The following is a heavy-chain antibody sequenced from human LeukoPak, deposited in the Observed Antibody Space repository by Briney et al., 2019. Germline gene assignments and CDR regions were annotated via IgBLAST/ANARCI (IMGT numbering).Heavy chain of an antibody. CDR3: AKDLYTRTYGSGSYYFDY. V-gene: IGHV3-23*01. J-gene: IGHJ4*02. Sequence: GGSLRLSCAASGFTFSSYAMSWVRQAPGKGLEWVSAISGSGGSTYYADSVKGRFTISRDNSKNTLYLQMNSLRAEDTAVYYCAKDLYTRTYGSGSYYFDYWGQGTLVTVSS. CDR1: GFTFSSYA. D-gene: IGHD3-10*01. CDR2: ISGSGGST.